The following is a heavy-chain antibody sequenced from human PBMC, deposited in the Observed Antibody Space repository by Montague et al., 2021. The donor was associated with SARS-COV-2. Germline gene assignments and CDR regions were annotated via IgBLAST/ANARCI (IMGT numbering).Heavy chain of an antibody. J-gene: IGHJ4*02. CDR1: GFTFDDYA. V-gene: IGHV3-9*01. CDR2: ISWNSGSI. Sequence: SLRLSCAASGFTFDDYAMHWVRQAPGKGLEWVSGISWNSGSIGYXXSVKGRFTISRDNAKNSLYLQMNSLRAEDAALYYCAFYGDYALDYWGQGTLVTVSS. D-gene: IGHD4-17*01. CDR3: AFYGDYALDY.